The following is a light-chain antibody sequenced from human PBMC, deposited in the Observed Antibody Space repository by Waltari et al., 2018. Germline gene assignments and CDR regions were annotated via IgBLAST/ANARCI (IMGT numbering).Light chain of an antibody. V-gene: IGKV3-20*01. CDR1: QSVNSRY. Sequence: EIVLTQSPGTLSLSPGERATPSCRASQSVNSRYLAWYQQKSGQAPRLLIHGASSRATGIPDRFSGSGSGTDFTLTISRLEPEDFAVYYCQQYGSSPPTGFGPGTKLDIK. CDR3: QQYGSSPPTG. CDR2: GAS. J-gene: IGKJ3*01.